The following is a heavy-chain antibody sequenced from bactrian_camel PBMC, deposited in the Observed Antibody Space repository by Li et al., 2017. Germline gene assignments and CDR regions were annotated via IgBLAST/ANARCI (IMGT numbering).Heavy chain of an antibody. CDR1: RYTYRRNC. J-gene: IGHJ4*01. CDR3: TADRGAYGGSCMDDNDLNY. CDR2: IYTDGRIV. Sequence: HVQLVESGGGSVQAGGSLTLSCAAGRYTYRRNCMAWFRQAPGEGRKRVAEIYTDGRIVYYGDSVKGRFTISQHNAKNTVYLQMDSLKPEDSGMYYCTADRGAYGGSCMDDNDLNYWGQGTQVTVS. D-gene: IGHD6*01. V-gene: IGHV3S6*01.